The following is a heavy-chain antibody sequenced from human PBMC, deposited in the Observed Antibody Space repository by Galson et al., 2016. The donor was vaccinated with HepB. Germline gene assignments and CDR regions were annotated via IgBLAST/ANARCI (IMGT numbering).Heavy chain of an antibody. J-gene: IGHJ4*02. D-gene: IGHD6-19*01. CDR2: IHTGGST. CDR1: GLTFSSYA. CDR3: ALGTGIGWYGAD. V-gene: IGHV3-53*01. Sequence: SLRLSCAASGLTFSSYAMTWVRQAPGKGLGWVSVIHTGGSTYYADSVKGRFTISRDNSKNTLYLQINSLRAEDTAVYYCALGTGIGWYGADWGQGTLVTVSS.